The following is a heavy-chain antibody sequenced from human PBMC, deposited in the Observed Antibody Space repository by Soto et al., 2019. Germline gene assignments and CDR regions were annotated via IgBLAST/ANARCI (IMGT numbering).Heavy chain of an antibody. CDR3: ARDRYPFDY. D-gene: IGHD1-26*01. J-gene: IGHJ4*02. V-gene: IGHV3-53*01. CDR1: GWTLTNAW. CDR2: IYSGGST. Sequence: GGLHRGPKGASGWTLTNAWRNLVRQAPGKGLEWVSVIYSGGSTYYADSVKGRFTISRDNSKNTLYLQMNSLRAEDTAVYYCARDRYPFDYWGQGTLVTVSS.